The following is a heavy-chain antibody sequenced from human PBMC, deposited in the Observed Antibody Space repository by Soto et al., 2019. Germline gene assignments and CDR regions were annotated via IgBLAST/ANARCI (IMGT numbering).Heavy chain of an antibody. J-gene: IGHJ4*02. CDR3: AKEGGIPVAGASFDC. CDR1: GFTFSSYG. CDR2: ISYDGSDK. D-gene: IGHD6-19*01. Sequence: QVQLVESGGGVVQPGRSLRLSCAASGFTFSSYGMHWVRQAPGKELEWVAVISYDGSDKYYADSVKGRFTISRDNSKNTLSLQMNSLRAEDTAMYYGAKEGGIPVAGASFDCWGQGTLVTVSS. V-gene: IGHV3-30*18.